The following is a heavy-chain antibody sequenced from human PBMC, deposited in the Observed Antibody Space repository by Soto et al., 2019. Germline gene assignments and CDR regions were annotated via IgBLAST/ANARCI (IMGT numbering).Heavy chain of an antibody. V-gene: IGHV5-10-1*01. CDR3: TRRASSSFYHFDY. J-gene: IGHJ4*02. CDR2: IDPSASYV. Sequence: GKSLKISCQASGYRFTAYWITWLRQIPGKVLERIATIDPSASYVVYGPSFRGHVTFSVVRSITSVYLQWNSLKASDIAMYVCTRRASSSFYHFDYWGQGTLVTVSS. CDR1: GYRFTAYW. D-gene: IGHD2-2*01.